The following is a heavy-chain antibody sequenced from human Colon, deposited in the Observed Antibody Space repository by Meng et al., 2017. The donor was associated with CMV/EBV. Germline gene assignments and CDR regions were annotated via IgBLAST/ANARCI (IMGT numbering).Heavy chain of an antibody. J-gene: IGHJ4*02. CDR3: AKDTAMGGTDY. D-gene: IGHD5-18*01. CDR1: GFTFSSYA. Sequence: GESLKISCAASGFTFSSYAMSWVRQAPGKGLEWVSAISGSGGSTYYADSVKGRFTISRDNSKNTLYLQMNSLRAEDTAVYYCAKDTAMGGTDYWGQGTLVTVSS. V-gene: IGHV3-23*01. CDR2: ISGSGGST.